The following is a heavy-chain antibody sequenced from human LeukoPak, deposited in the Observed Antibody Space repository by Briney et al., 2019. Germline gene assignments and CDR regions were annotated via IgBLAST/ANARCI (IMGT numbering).Heavy chain of an antibody. V-gene: IGHV1-2*02. CDR2: INPNSGGT. D-gene: IGHD3-22*01. CDR3: ARREPYYYDSSGYSDY. CDR1: GYTFTGYY. Sequence: GASVKVSCKASGYTFTGYYMHWVRQAPGQGLEWMGWINPNSGGTNYAQKFQGRVTMTRDTSISTAYMELSRLRSDDTAVYYCARREPYYYDSSGYSDYWGQGTLVTVSS. J-gene: IGHJ4*02.